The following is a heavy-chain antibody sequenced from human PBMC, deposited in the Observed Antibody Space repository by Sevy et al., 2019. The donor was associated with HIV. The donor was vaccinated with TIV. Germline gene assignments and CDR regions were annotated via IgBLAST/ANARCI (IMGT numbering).Heavy chain of an antibody. Sequence: SETLSLTCAVSGYSISSGYYWGWIRQPPGKGLEWIGSIYHSGSTYYNPSLKSRVTISVDPSKNQFSLKLSSVTAADTAVYYCARDPPATAIFDYWGQGTLVTVSS. V-gene: IGHV4-38-2*02. CDR3: ARDPPATAIFDY. CDR2: IYHSGST. D-gene: IGHD2-21*02. J-gene: IGHJ4*02. CDR1: GYSISSGYY.